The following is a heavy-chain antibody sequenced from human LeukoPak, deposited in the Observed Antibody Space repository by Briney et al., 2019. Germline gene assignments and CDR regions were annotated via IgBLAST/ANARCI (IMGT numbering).Heavy chain of an antibody. CDR3: VLPEAAAGTDAFDI. CDR1: GFTFSSYS. CDR2: ISSSSSYI. Sequence: NPGGSLRLSCAASGFTFSSYSMNWVRQAPGKGLEWVSSISSSSSYIYYADSVKGRFTISRDNAKNALYLQMNSLRAEDTAVYYCVLPEAAAGTDAFDIWGQGAMVTVSS. D-gene: IGHD6-13*01. V-gene: IGHV3-21*01. J-gene: IGHJ3*02.